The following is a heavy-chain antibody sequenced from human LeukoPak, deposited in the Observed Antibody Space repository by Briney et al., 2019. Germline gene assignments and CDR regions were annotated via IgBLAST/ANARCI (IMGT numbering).Heavy chain of an antibody. Sequence: ASVKVSCKVSGYTLTEFSMHWVRQAPGKGLEWMGGFDPEDGETIYAQKFQGRVTMTEDTSTDTAYMELSSLRSEDTAVYYCATDTASGRGVIRLDAFDIWGQGTMVTVSS. CDR3: ATDTASGRGVIRLDAFDI. CDR2: FDPEDGET. V-gene: IGHV1-24*01. D-gene: IGHD3-10*01. CDR1: GYTLTEFS. J-gene: IGHJ3*02.